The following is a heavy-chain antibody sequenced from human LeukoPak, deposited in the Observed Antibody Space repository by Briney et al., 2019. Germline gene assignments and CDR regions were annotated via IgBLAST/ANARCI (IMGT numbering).Heavy chain of an antibody. V-gene: IGHV3-7*04. Sequence: GGSLRLSCAASGFTFSRHWMSWVRQAPGKGLEWVANIREDGSEKYYMDSVKGRFTISGDNAKNSLYLQMNTLRAEDTAVYFCARGVIVGATTGDDALDIWGQGTMVTVSS. D-gene: IGHD1-26*01. J-gene: IGHJ3*02. CDR2: IREDGSEK. CDR3: ARGVIVGATTGDDALDI. CDR1: GFTFSRHW.